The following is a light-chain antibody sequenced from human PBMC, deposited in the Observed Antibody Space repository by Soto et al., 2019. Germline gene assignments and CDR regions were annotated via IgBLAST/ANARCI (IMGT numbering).Light chain of an antibody. Sequence: EIVLTQSPATLSLSPGERATLSCRASQSVENYLAWFQQKRGQAPRILIYDTSTRAAGIPDRFSGSGSGTDFTLTISSLEPEDFAVYYCHQYYNWPPLTFGGGTKVEIK. CDR2: DTS. J-gene: IGKJ4*01. CDR1: QSVENY. CDR3: HQYYNWPPLT. V-gene: IGKV3-11*01.